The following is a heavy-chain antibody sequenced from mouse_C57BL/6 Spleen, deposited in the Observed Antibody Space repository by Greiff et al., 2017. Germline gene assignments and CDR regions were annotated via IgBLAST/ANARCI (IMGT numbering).Heavy chain of an antibody. CDR3: ARGVFDYASYAVAY. CDR2: IFPGSGST. J-gene: IGHJ4*01. D-gene: IGHD2-4*01. V-gene: IGHV1-9*01. CDR1: GYTFTGYW. Sequence: QVQLQQSGAELVKPGASVKLSCKASGYTFTGYWITWVKQRPGHGLEWIGDIFPGSGSTNYNEKFKGKATFTVDTSSNTAYMHLSSLTTEDSAVYYCARGVFDYASYAVAYWGQGTPVTVSS.